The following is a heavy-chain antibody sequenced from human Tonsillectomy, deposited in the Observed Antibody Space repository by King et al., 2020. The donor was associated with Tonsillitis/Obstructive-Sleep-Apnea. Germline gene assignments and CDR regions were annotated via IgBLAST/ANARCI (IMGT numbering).Heavy chain of an antibody. CDR3: AREGYSSSSPIDY. CDR2: INSDGSST. Sequence: QLVQSGGGLVQPGGSLRLSCAASGFTFSSYWSHWVRQAPGKGLVWVSRINSDGSSTSYADSVKGRFTIARDNAKNTLYLKMNSLRAEDTAVYYCAREGYSSSSPIDYWGQGTLVTVSS. D-gene: IGHD6-6*01. CDR1: GFTFSSYW. V-gene: IGHV3-74*01. J-gene: IGHJ4*02.